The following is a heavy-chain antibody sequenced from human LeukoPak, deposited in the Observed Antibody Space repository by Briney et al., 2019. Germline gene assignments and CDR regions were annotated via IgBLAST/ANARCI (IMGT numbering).Heavy chain of an antibody. CDR2: LSGDGTIT. Sequence: GGSLRLSCSASGFIFGNFAMSWVRQAPGKGPEWVAGLSGDGTITSYSDAVKGRFAISRDNFRETVYLQMNSLRAEDTGTYFCTKGDSSGLYYLERFDCWGQGTLVAVSS. D-gene: IGHD3-22*01. CDR3: TKGDSSGLYYLERFDC. J-gene: IGHJ4*02. V-gene: IGHV3-23*01. CDR1: GFIFGNFA.